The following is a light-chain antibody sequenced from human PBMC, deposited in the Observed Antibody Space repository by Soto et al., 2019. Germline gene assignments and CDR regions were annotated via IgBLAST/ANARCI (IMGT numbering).Light chain of an antibody. J-gene: IGKJ1*01. V-gene: IGKV1-39*01. CDR2: AAS. Sequence: DIQMTQSPSSLSASVGDRVTITCRASQTISTYLNWYQQKPGKAPKLLIYAASSLQSGVPSRFSGSGSGTDFTLTISSLQPEDFATYYCQQSYITPWTFGQGTKVEIK. CDR3: QQSYITPWT. CDR1: QTISTY.